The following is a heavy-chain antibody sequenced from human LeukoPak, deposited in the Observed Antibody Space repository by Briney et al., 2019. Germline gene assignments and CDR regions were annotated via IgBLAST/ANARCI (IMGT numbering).Heavy chain of an antibody. CDR2: ISYDGSNK. CDR1: GFTFSSYA. Sequence: GGSLRLSCAASGFTFSSYAMHWVRQAPGKGLEWVAVISYDGSNKYYADSVKGRFTISRDNSKNTLYLQMNSLRAEDTAVYYCARDKVATILYGDYVYWGQGTLVTVSS. D-gene: IGHD4-17*01. V-gene: IGHV3-30-3*01. CDR3: ARDKVATILYGDYVY. J-gene: IGHJ4*02.